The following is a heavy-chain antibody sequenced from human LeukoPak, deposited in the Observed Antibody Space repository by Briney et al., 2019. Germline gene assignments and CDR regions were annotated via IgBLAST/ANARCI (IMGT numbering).Heavy chain of an antibody. D-gene: IGHD3-3*01. CDR1: GFTFSSYS. CDR2: ISTSSSYI. Sequence: GGSLRLSCAASGFTFSSYSMNWVRQAPAKGLEWVSTISTSSSYIYHADSVKGRFTISRDNAKNSLYLQMNNLRAEDTAVYYCARDRGETYDFWSGSPPNWFDPWGQGTLVTVSS. J-gene: IGHJ5*02. CDR3: ARDRGETYDFWSGSPPNWFDP. V-gene: IGHV3-21*01.